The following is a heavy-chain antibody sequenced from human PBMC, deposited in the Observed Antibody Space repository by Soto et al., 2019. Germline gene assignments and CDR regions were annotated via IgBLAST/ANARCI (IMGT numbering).Heavy chain of an antibody. Sequence: QVQLVQSGAEVKKPGASVKVSCKASGYTFTSYAMHWVRQAPGQRLEWMGWINAGNGNTKYSQKFQGRGTITRDTSASTAYMELSSLRSEDTSVYYCARDRDCSSTSCYVWFDPWGQGTLDTVSP. CDR1: GYTFTSYA. CDR3: ARDRDCSSTSCYVWFDP. J-gene: IGHJ5*02. D-gene: IGHD2-2*01. V-gene: IGHV1-3*01. CDR2: INAGNGNT.